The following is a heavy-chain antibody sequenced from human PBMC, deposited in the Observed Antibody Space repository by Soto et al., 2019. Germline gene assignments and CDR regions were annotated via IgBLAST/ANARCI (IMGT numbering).Heavy chain of an antibody. D-gene: IGHD6-6*01. J-gene: IGHJ4*02. CDR1: GGSISSSSYY. V-gene: IGHV4-39*01. CDR2: IYYSGST. Sequence: SETLSLTCTVSGGSISSSSYYWGWIRQPPGKGLEWIGSIYYSGSTYYNPSLKSRVTISVDTSKNQFSLKLSSVTAADTAVYYCASGIAARVGFLYPVYWGQGTLVTVSS. CDR3: ASGIAARVGFLYPVY.